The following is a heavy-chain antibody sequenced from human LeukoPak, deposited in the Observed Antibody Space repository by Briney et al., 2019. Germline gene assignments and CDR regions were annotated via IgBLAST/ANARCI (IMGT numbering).Heavy chain of an antibody. CDR1: GYGFPTYW. CDR3: ARQHGSGSYYSRAIDY. Sequence: GESLKISCVGSGYGFPTYWIAWVRQMPGKGLEYMGIIYPGDSDTRYSPSFQGQVTISADKSISTAYLQWSSLKASDTAMYYCARQHGSGSYYSRAIDYWGQGTLVTVSS. J-gene: IGHJ4*02. CDR2: IYPGDSDT. V-gene: IGHV5-51*01. D-gene: IGHD3-10*01.